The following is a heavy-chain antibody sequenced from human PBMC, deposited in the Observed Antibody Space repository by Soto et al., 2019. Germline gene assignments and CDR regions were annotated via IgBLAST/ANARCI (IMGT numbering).Heavy chain of an antibody. Sequence: QITLKESGPTLVKPTQTLTLTCTFSGFSLSTSGVGVGWIRQPPGKALEWLALIYWDDDKRYSPSLKSRLTITKDTSKTQVVLTMTNMDPVDTATYYCAHRTTRWLQLGFDYWGQGTLVTVSS. V-gene: IGHV2-5*02. CDR3: AHRTTRWLQLGFDY. CDR1: GFSLSTSGVG. CDR2: IYWDDDK. D-gene: IGHD5-12*01. J-gene: IGHJ4*02.